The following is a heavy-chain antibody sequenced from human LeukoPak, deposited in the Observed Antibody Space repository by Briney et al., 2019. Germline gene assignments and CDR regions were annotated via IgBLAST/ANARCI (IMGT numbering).Heavy chain of an antibody. Sequence: GGSLRLSCAASGVTFSSYAMSWVRPAPGKGLEWVSAISGSGGSTYYADSVKGRFTISRDNSKNTLYLQMNSLRAEDTAVYYCAKGAGSFLYYFDYWGQRTLVTVSS. V-gene: IGHV3-23*01. CDR2: ISGSGGST. CDR3: AKGAGSFLYYFDY. J-gene: IGHJ4*02. CDR1: GVTFSSYA. D-gene: IGHD3-10*01.